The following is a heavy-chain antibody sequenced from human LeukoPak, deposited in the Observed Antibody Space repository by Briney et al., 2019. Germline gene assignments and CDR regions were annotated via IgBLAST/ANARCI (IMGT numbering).Heavy chain of an antibody. CDR2: ISGSGGST. V-gene: IGHV3-23*01. Sequence: GGSLRLSCAASGFTFSSYAMSWVRQAPGKGLEWVSAISGSGGSTYYADSVKGRFTISRDNSKNTLYLQMNSLRAEDTAVYYCANTQGRAYYDSSGSWGHGTLVTVSS. CDR1: GFTFSSYA. D-gene: IGHD3-22*01. J-gene: IGHJ5*01. CDR3: ANTQGRAYYDSSGS.